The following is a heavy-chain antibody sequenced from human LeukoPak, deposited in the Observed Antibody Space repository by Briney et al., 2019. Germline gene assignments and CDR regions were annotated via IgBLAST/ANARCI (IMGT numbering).Heavy chain of an antibody. CDR1: GYTFTSYG. V-gene: IGHV1-18*01. D-gene: IGHD6-19*01. Sequence: ASVKVSCKASGYTFTSYGISWVRQAPGQGLEWMGWINPNSGGTNYAQKLQGRVTMTTDTSTSTAYMELRSLRSDDTAVYYCARLNGGDLQWLVLRPDHAFDIWGQGTMVTVSS. J-gene: IGHJ3*02. CDR2: INPNSGGT. CDR3: ARLNGGDLQWLVLRPDHAFDI.